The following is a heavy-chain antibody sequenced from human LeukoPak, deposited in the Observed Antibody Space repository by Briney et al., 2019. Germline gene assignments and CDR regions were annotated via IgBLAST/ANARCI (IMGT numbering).Heavy chain of an antibody. D-gene: IGHD2-2*01. CDR1: GGSISSYY. Sequence: SETLSLTCTVSGGSISSYYWSWIPQPPGEGLEWFVYIYYSGSTNYNPSLKSRVTISVDTSKNQFSLKLSSVTAADTAVYYCARDHRTDCSSTSCYKYYYYGMDVWGQGTTVTVSS. J-gene: IGHJ6*02. CDR2: IYYSGST. V-gene: IGHV4-59*01. CDR3: ARDHRTDCSSTSCYKYYYYGMDV.